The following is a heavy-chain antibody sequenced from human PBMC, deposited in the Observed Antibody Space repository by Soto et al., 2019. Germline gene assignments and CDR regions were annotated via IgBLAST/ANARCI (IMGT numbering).Heavy chain of an antibody. D-gene: IGHD6-19*01. J-gene: IGHJ6*02. CDR1: GGSISSSIYY. CDR3: ARLISSGWGQYYYYGMDV. Sequence: ASETLSITCPVSGGSISSSIYYWGWIRQPPGKGLEWIGSIYYSGSTYYNPSLKSRVTISVDTSKNQFSLKLSSVTAADTAVYYCARLISSGWGQYYYYGMDVWGQGTKVTVSS. V-gene: IGHV4-39*01. CDR2: IYYSGST.